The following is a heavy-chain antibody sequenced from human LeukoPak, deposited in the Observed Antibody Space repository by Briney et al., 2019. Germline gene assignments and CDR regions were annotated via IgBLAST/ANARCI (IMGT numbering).Heavy chain of an antibody. Sequence: GGSLRLSCAASGFTFDDYGMSWVRQAPGKGLEWVSGINWNGGSTGYADSVKGRFTISRDNAKNSLYLQMNSLRAEDTALYYCARDYPYCGGDCASFDYWGQGTLVTVSS. V-gene: IGHV3-20*04. CDR3: ARDYPYCGGDCASFDY. D-gene: IGHD2-21*02. J-gene: IGHJ4*02. CDR1: GFTFDDYG. CDR2: INWNGGST.